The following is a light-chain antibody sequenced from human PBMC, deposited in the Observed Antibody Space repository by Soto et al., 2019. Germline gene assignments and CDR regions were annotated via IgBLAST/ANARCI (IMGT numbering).Light chain of an antibody. CDR1: QSVSSSY. CDR2: GAS. J-gene: IGKJ3*01. V-gene: IGKV3-20*01. Sequence: EIVLTQSPGTLSLSPGERATLSCRASQSVSSSYLAWYQQKPGQAPRLLIYGASSRAPGIPDRFSVSGSETDFTLTISRLEPEDFAVYYCQQYGSSPGTFGPGTKVDIK. CDR3: QQYGSSPGT.